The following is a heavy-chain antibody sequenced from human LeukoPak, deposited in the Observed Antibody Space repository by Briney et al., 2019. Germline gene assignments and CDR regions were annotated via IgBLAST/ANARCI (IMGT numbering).Heavy chain of an antibody. D-gene: IGHD1-26*01. Sequence: GGSLGLSCAASGFTFSSYSMNWVRQAPGKGLEWVSSISSSSSYIYYADSVKGRFTISRDNAKNSLYLQVNSLRAEDTAVYYCARDLWGATPSGDYWGQGTLVTVSS. CDR3: ARDLWGATPSGDY. CDR1: GFTFSSYS. V-gene: IGHV3-21*01. J-gene: IGHJ4*02. CDR2: ISSSSSYI.